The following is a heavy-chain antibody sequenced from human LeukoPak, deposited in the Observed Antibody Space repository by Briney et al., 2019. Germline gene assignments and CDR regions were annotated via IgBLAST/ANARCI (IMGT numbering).Heavy chain of an antibody. V-gene: IGHV3-23*01. CDR1: GFTFSSYA. Sequence: GGSLRLSCAASGFTFSSYAMSWVRQAPGKGLEWVSAISGSGGSTYYADSVKGRFTISRDNSKNTLYLQMNSLRAEDTAVYYCARSYGDDPYYYYYYGMDVWGQGTTVTVSS. J-gene: IGHJ6*02. CDR3: ARSYGDDPYYYYYYGMDV. CDR2: ISGSGGST. D-gene: IGHD4-17*01.